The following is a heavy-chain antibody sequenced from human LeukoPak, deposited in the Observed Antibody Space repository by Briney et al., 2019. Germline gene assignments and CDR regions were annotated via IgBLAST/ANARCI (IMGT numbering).Heavy chain of an antibody. CDR3: ATELYSYGPFDY. V-gene: IGHV1-46*01. CDR1: GYTFTSYY. D-gene: IGHD5-18*01. CDR2: INPSGGST. J-gene: IGHJ4*02. Sequence: ASVKVSCKASGYTFTSYYMHWVRQAPGQGLEWMGIINPSGGSTSYAQKFQGRVTMTRDTSTSTVYMELSSPRSEDTAVYYCATELYSYGPFDYWGQGTLVTVSS.